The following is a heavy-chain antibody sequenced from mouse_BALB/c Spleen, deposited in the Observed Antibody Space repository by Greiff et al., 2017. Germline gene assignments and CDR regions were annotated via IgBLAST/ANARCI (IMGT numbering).Heavy chain of an antibody. V-gene: IGHV5-6-3*01. J-gene: IGHJ3*01. CDR1: GFTFSSYG. D-gene: IGHD1-3*01. Sequence: EVQGVESGGGLVQPGGSLKLSCAASGFTFSSYGMSWVRQTPDKRLELVATINSNGGSTYYPDSVKGRFTISRDNAKNTLYLQMSSLKAEDTAMYYCARDEGSSFAYWGQGTLVTVSA. CDR2: INSNGGST. CDR3: ARDEGSSFAY.